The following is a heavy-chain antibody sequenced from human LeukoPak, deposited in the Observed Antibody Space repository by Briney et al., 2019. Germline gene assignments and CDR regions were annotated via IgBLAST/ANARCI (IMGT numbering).Heavy chain of an antibody. Sequence: GGSLRLSCAASGFIFSSYWMHWVRQAPGKGLVWVSRINSDGSSTFYADSVKGRFTISGDNAKNTLYLQMHSLRAEDTALYYCARGGVYSRSPFDYWGQGTLVTVSS. CDR1: GFIFSSYW. D-gene: IGHD6-6*01. CDR3: ARGGVYSRSPFDY. CDR2: INSDGSST. V-gene: IGHV3-74*01. J-gene: IGHJ4*02.